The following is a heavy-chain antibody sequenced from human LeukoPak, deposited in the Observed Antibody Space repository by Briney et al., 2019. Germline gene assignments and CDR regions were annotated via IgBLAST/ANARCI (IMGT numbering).Heavy chain of an antibody. D-gene: IGHD2-21*01. CDR1: GGSISSYY. V-gene: IGHV4-59*01. Sequence: SETLSLTCIVSGGSISSYYWSWIRQPPGKGLEWIGYIYYSGSTNYNPSLKSRVTISVDTSKKQFSLKLSSVTAADTAVYHCARGSESDSDNWFDPWGQGTLVTVSS. CDR2: IYYSGST. J-gene: IGHJ5*02. CDR3: ARGSESDSDNWFDP.